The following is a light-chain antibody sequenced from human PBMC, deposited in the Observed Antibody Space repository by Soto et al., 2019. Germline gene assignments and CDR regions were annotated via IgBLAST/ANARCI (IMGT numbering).Light chain of an antibody. J-gene: IGKJ4*01. CDR1: QSVTDF. CDR3: QQRSKWTLT. V-gene: IGKV3-11*01. Sequence: DIVCTQSPITLSSSDPERATLSCRASQSVTDFLAWYQQKPGQAPRLLISDASNRATGIPARFSGSGSGTDFTLTISSLEHEDFAVYYCQQRSKWTLTFGGGTKV. CDR2: DAS.